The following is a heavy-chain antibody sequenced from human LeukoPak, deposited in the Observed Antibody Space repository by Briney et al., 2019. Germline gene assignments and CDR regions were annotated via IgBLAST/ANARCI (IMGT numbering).Heavy chain of an antibody. V-gene: IGHV3-48*03. CDR3: ARGSGVLVDPFDY. J-gene: IGHJ4*02. CDR2: ISSSGSTI. Sequence: PGGSLRLSCAASGFTFSSYEMNWVRQAPGKGLEWVSYISSSGSTIYYADSVKGQFTISRDNAKNSLYLQMNSLRAEDTAVYYCARGSGVLVDPFDYWGQGTLVTVSS. CDR1: GFTFSSYE. D-gene: IGHD3-10*01.